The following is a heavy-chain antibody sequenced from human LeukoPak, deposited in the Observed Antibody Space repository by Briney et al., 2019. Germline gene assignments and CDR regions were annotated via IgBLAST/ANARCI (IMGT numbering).Heavy chain of an antibody. CDR2: ISGSGSST. V-gene: IGHV3-23*01. CDR3: AKVLGYCSSTSCRKMMYFDY. J-gene: IGHJ4*02. D-gene: IGHD2-2*01. Sequence: PGGSLRLSCAASGFTFSSYAMSWVRQAPGEGLQWVSGISGSGSSTYYADSVKGRFTISRDNSKNTLYLQMNSLRAEDTAVYYCAKVLGYCSSTSCRKMMYFDYWGQGTLVTVSS. CDR1: GFTFSSYA.